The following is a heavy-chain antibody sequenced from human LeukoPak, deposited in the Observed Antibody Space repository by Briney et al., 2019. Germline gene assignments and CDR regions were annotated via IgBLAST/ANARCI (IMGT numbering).Heavy chain of an antibody. J-gene: IGHJ6*03. CDR3: ARDLTYYDFWSGYYTGAYYYYMDV. CDR1: GFTFSSYW. D-gene: IGHD3-3*01. Sequence: GGSLRLSCAASGFTFSSYWMSWVRQAPGKGLEWVANIKQDGGEKYYVDSVEGRFTISRDNAKSSLYLQMNSLRAEDTAVYYCARDLTYYDFWSGYYTGAYYYYMDVWGKGTTVTVSS. V-gene: IGHV3-7*01. CDR2: IKQDGGEK.